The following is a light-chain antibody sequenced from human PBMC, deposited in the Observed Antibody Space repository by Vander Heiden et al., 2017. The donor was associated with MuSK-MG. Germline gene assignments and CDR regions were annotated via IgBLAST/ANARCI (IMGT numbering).Light chain of an antibody. V-gene: IGKV3-15*01. J-gene: IGKJ1*01. Sequence: EIVMTQSPATLSVPPGERATLSCRASQSVSSNLAWYQQKPGQAPRLLIYGASTRATGIPARFSGSGSGTEFTLTISSLQSEDFAVYYCQQYNNWRETFGQGTKVEIK. CDR1: QSVSSN. CDR2: GAS. CDR3: QQYNNWRET.